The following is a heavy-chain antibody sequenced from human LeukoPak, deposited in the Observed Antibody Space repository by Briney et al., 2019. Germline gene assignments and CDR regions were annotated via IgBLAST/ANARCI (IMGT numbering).Heavy chain of an antibody. Sequence: SETLSLTCTGSGGSISSYYWSWIRQPAGKGLEWIGRIYTSGSTNYNPSLKSRVTMSVDTSKNQFSLKLSSVTAADTAVYYCAREFIVVVPAASRLYYYYMDVWGKGTTVTISS. CDR3: AREFIVVVPAASRLYYYYMDV. CDR1: GGSISSYY. D-gene: IGHD2-2*01. V-gene: IGHV4-4*07. J-gene: IGHJ6*03. CDR2: IYTSGST.